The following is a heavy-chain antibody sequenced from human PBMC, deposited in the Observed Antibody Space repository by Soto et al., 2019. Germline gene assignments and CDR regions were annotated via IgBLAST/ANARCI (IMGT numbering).Heavy chain of an antibody. CDR2: IYHTGST. V-gene: IGHV4-4*02. CDR3: ARVWWEREGYDMYV. Sequence: SETLSLTCSVSVCSISTTNWWRWLRQPPGKGLEWIGEIYHTGSTNYNPSLKSRVTISEDTSTNQLSLKLSSVTAADTAVYYCARVWWEREGYDMYVWGQGTTVTVSS. D-gene: IGHD1-26*01. J-gene: IGHJ6*02. CDR1: VCSISTTNW.